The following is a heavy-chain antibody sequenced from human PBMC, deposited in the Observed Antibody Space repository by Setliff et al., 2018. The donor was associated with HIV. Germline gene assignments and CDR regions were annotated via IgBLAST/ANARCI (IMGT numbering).Heavy chain of an antibody. D-gene: IGHD3-10*01. Sequence: SVKVSCKASGGTFSSHATSWVRQAPGQGLEWMGGISPIFQIADYAQKFQGRLTITADKSTTTAYMELSSLTSEDTAVYYCATAGEMATIGYSYYYMGVWGKGTTVTVSS. CDR3: ATAGEMATIGYSYYYMGV. CDR1: GGTFSSHA. V-gene: IGHV1-69*10. J-gene: IGHJ6*03. CDR2: ISPIFQIA.